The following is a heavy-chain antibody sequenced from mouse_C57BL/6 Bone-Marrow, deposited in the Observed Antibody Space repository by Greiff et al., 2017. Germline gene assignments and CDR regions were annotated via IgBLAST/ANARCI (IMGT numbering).Heavy chain of an antibody. CDR2: IHPNSGSS. D-gene: IGHD2-3*01. CDR1: GYTFTSYW. V-gene: IGHV1-64*01. Sequence: QVQLQQPGAELVKPGASVKLSCKASGYTFTSYWMHWVKQRPGQGLEWIGMIHPNSGSSNYNEKFKSKATLTVDKSSSTAYMQLSSLTSEDSAVYYCARSGDGYPPDYWGQGTTLTVSS. J-gene: IGHJ2*01. CDR3: ARSGDGYPPDY.